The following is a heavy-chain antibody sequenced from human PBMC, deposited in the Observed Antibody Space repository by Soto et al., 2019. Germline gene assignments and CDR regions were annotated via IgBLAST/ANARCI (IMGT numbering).Heavy chain of an antibody. D-gene: IGHD4-17*01. CDR2: ISYEGGKT. Sequence: QVQLVESGGGVVQPGSSLRLSCAAFGFTFSRYGIHWVRQSPGKGLEWVSFISYEGGKTDYVDSVRGRFTVSRDNSKNILHLQMRSLRAEDTAVYFCAREVRANLNDFGDYEWFDPWGQGTLVTVSS. V-gene: IGHV3-30*03. CDR1: GFTFSRYG. J-gene: IGHJ5*02. CDR3: AREVRANLNDFGDYEWFDP.